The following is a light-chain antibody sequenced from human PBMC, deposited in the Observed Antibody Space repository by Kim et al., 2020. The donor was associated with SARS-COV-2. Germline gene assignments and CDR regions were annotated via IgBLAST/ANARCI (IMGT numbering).Light chain of an antibody. J-gene: IGKJ4*01. CDR2: DAS. CDR3: QHYDTSPLT. Sequence: PGERATLSCRASQSVARNYLAWYQKKPGQAPRLLIYDASRRATGIPDRFSGSGSGTDFTLTVSRLEPEDFAVYYCQHYDTSPLTFGGGTKLE. CDR1: QSVARNY. V-gene: IGKV3-20*01.